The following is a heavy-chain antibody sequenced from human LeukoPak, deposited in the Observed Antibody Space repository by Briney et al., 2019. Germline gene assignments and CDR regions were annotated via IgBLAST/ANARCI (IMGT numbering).Heavy chain of an antibody. CDR2: ISYDVSHE. D-gene: IGHD1-26*01. Sequence: GSLRLSCAASGFTFSSHGMPRGRQAPGKGLEWGAVISYDVSHEYYADSVKGRFTISRDNSNNEFYLQMDSLRPEDTAVYYCARGGAPAVYFDYWGQGALVTVSS. V-gene: IGHV3-30*03. J-gene: IGHJ4*02. CDR1: GFTFSSHG. CDR3: ARGGAPAVYFDY.